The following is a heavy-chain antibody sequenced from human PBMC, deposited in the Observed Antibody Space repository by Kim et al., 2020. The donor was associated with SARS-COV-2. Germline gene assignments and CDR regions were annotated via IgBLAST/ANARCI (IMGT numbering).Heavy chain of an antibody. Sequence: GTTNYNPSLKSRVTISADTSRNQLSLKLTSVTAADTAVYYCATLGAFDYWGQGTLVTVSS. CDR2: GTT. V-gene: IGHV4-59*01. CDR3: ATLGAFDY. D-gene: IGHD1-26*01. J-gene: IGHJ4*02.